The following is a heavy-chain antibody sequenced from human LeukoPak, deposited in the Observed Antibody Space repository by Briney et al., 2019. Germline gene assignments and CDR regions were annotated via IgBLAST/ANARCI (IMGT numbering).Heavy chain of an antibody. D-gene: IGHD3-3*01. V-gene: IGHV3-30*04. Sequence: GRSLRLSCAASGFTFSSYAMHWVRQAPGKGLEWVAVISYDGSNKYYVDSVKGRFTISRDNSKNTLYLQMNSLRAEDTAVYYCARVTSYDFWSGYSDWGQGTLVTVSS. CDR1: GFTFSSYA. CDR3: ARVTSYDFWSGYSD. CDR2: ISYDGSNK. J-gene: IGHJ4*02.